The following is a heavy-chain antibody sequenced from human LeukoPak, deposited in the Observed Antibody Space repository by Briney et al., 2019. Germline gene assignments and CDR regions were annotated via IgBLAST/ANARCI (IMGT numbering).Heavy chain of an antibody. CDR3: ARDRSAEIVATKDDAFDI. D-gene: IGHD5-12*01. CDR2: IYSGGST. V-gene: IGHV3-66*02. CDR1: GFTFSSYW. J-gene: IGHJ3*02. Sequence: SGGSLRLSCAASGFTFSSYWMSWVRQAPGKGLEWVSVIYSGGSTYYADSVKGRFTISRDNSKNTLYLQMNSLRAEDTAVYYCARDRSAEIVATKDDAFDIWGQGTMVTVSS.